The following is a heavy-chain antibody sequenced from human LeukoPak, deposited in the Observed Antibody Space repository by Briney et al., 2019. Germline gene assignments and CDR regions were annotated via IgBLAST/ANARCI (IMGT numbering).Heavy chain of an antibody. CDR2: IYYSGST. J-gene: IGHJ6*02. CDR3: ARGIVVVPAAIGSYYYYGMDV. V-gene: IGHV4-30-4*01. D-gene: IGHD2-2*01. Sequence: SQTLSLTCTVSGGSISSGDYSWSWIRQPPGKGLEWIGYIYYSGSTYYNPSLKSRVTISVDTSKNQFSLKLSSVTAADTAVYYCARGIVVVPAAIGSYYYYGMDVWGQGTTVTVSS. CDR1: GGSISSGDYS.